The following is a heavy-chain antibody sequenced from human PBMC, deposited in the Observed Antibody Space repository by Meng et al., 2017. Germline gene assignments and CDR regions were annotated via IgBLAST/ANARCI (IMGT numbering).Heavy chain of an antibody. V-gene: IGHV6-1*01. D-gene: IGHD1-26*01. J-gene: IGHJ4*02. CDR1: GDSVSSNSAA. CDR3: ARGSYSFDS. CDR2: AYYRSKWYH. Sequence: QIPLQTSGPGLVKPSQPLSLICAISGDSVSSNSAAWNWIRQSPSRGLEWLGRAYYRSKWYHDYAESVKSRISIDPDTSKNQFSLQLRSVTPEDSAVYYCARGSYSFDSWGQRTLVTVSS.